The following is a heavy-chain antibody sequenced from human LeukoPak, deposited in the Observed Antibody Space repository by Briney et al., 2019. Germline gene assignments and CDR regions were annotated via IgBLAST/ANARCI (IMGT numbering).Heavy chain of an antibody. J-gene: IGHJ4*02. V-gene: IGHV3-30*04. D-gene: IGHD3-16*01. CDR1: GFTFSSYA. Sequence: GGSLRLSCAASGFTFSSYAMHWVRQAPGKGLEWVAVISYDGSNKYYADSVKGRFTISRDNSKNTLYLQMNSLRAEDTAVYYCARVSWGYFDYWGQGTLVTVSS. CDR2: ISYDGSNK. CDR3: ARVSWGYFDY.